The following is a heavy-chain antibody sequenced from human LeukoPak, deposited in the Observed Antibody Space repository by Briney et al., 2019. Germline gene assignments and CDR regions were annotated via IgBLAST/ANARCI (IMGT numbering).Heavy chain of an antibody. V-gene: IGHV1-18*01. CDR1: GYTFTSYG. Sequence: GASVKVSCKASGYTFTSYGISWVRQAPGQGLEWMGWISVYNGNTNYAQELQGRVTMTTDTSTSTAYMELRSLRSVDTAVYYCARNYYDSSGYYYFDYWGQGTLVTVSS. J-gene: IGHJ4*02. CDR3: ARNYYDSSGYYYFDY. D-gene: IGHD3-22*01. CDR2: ISVYNGNT.